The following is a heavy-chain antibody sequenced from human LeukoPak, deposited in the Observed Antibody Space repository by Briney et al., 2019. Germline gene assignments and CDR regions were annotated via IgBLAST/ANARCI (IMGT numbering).Heavy chain of an antibody. CDR2: ISSSSSYI. V-gene: IGHV3-21*01. Sequence: GGSLRLSCAASGFTFSRHSINWVRQAPGKGLEWVSSISSSSSYIYYADSVKGRFTISRDNAKNSLYLQMNSLRVEDTAVYYCARGRHNSGSFDAFDIWGQGTMVTVSS. CDR1: GFTFSRHS. J-gene: IGHJ3*02. D-gene: IGHD3-10*01. CDR3: ARGRHNSGSFDAFDI.